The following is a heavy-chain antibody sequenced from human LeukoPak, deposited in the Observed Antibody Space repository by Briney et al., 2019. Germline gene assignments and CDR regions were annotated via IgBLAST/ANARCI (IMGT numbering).Heavy chain of an antibody. CDR2: GDYSGST. CDR3: ARAIYSNYNFDY. Sequence: SETLSLTCTVSGDSFSSVTDYWAWIRQPPGKGLEWIASGDYSGSTYYNPSLKSRVTISLDTSKSQFSLNLSSVIAADTAVYYCARAIYSNYNFDYWGQGTLVTVSS. D-gene: IGHD4-11*01. CDR1: GDSFSSVTDY. J-gene: IGHJ4*02. V-gene: IGHV4-39*01.